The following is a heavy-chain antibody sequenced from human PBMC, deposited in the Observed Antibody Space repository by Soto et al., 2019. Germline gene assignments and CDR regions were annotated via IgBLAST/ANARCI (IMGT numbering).Heavy chain of an antibody. CDR2: ISYDGSNK. CDR3: AKDLGVVPAPYI. Sequence: GGSLRLSCAASGFTFSSYGMHWVRQAPGKGLEWVAVISYDGSNKYYADSVKGRFTISRDNSKNTLYLQMNSLRAEDTAVYYCAKDLGVVPAPYIWGQGTMVTVSS. CDR1: GFTFSSYG. J-gene: IGHJ3*02. V-gene: IGHV3-30*18. D-gene: IGHD2-2*01.